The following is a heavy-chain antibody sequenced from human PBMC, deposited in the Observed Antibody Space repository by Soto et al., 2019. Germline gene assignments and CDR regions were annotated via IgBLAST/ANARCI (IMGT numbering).Heavy chain of an antibody. D-gene: IGHD5-18*01. CDR1: GYTFTSYA. CDR2: INAGNGNT. V-gene: IGHV1-3*01. J-gene: IGHJ4*02. Sequence: ASVKVSCKASGYTFTSYAMHWVRQAPGQRLEWMGWINAGNGNTKYSQKFQGRVTITRDTSASTAYMELSSLRSEDTAVYYCARERGCGYGYGLFYWGQGTLVTVSS. CDR3: ARERGCGYGYGLFY.